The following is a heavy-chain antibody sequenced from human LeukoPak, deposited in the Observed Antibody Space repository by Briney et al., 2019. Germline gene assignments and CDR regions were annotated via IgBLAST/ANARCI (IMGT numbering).Heavy chain of an antibody. CDR2: IYHSGST. CDR3: ARVVDGDYVPWFDP. D-gene: IGHD4-17*01. V-gene: IGHV4-38-2*02. J-gene: IGHJ5*02. CDR1: GYSISSGYY. Sequence: SETLSLTCTVSGYSISSGYYWGWIRQPPGKGLEWIGSIYHSGSTYYNPSLKSRVTISVDTSKNQVSLKLSSVTAADTAVYYCARVVDGDYVPWFDPWGQGTLVTVSS.